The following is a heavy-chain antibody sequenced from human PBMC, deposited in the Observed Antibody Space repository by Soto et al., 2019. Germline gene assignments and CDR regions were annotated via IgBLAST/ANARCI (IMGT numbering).Heavy chain of an antibody. D-gene: IGHD1-1*01. CDR3: AREITGAGDSFDL. Sequence: QLQLQESGSGLVKPSQTLSLTCAVSGGSISSGGYSWSWIRQPPGKGLEWIGYIYHSGNTYYNPSLRSRVAISVDRSKNQFSLRLSSVTAADTAVYYCAREITGAGDSFDLWGQGTLVTVSS. CDR1: GGSISSGGYS. V-gene: IGHV4-30-2*01. J-gene: IGHJ4*02. CDR2: IYHSGNT.